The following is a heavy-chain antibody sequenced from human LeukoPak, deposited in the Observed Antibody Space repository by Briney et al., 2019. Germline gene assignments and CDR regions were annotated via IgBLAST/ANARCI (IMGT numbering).Heavy chain of an antibody. CDR1: GFTFSSYS. V-gene: IGHV3-21*01. CDR2: ISSSSSYI. J-gene: IGHJ4*02. Sequence: PGGSLRLSCAASGFTFSSYSMNWVRQAPGKGLEWVSSISSSSSYIYYADSVKGRFTISRDNAKNSLYLQMNSLRAEDTAVYYGAKLYDFWSGYYPGEDFDYWGQGTLVTVSS. D-gene: IGHD3-3*01. CDR3: AKLYDFWSGYYPGEDFDY.